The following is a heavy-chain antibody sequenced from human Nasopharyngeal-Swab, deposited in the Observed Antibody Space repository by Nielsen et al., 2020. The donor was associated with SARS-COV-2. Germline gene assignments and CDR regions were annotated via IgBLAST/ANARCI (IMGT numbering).Heavy chain of an antibody. D-gene: IGHD3-10*01. CDR1: GFTFTSSA. CDR2: IVVGSGNT. CDR3: AAPRSYYGSGSFRGFDL. Sequence: SVQVSCKASGFTFTSSAMQWVRQARGQRLEWIGWIVVGSGNTNYAQKFQERVTITRDMSTSTAYMELSSLRSEDTAVYYRAAPRSYYGSGSFRGFDLWGRGTLVTVSS. V-gene: IGHV1-58*02. J-gene: IGHJ2*01.